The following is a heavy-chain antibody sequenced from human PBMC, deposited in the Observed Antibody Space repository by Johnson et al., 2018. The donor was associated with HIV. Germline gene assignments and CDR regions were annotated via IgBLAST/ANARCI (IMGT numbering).Heavy chain of an antibody. D-gene: IGHD3-10*01. Sequence: VQLVESGGGLVQPGGSLRLSCAASGITFSSYWMSWVRQAPGKGLEWVANIQQDGSEKYYVDSVKGRFTISRDNSKNTLYLQMNSLRAEDTAAYFCAKGRSGGSGAFDIWGQGTVVTVSS. V-gene: IGHV3-7*02. CDR1: GITFSSYW. J-gene: IGHJ3*02. CDR2: IQQDGSEK. CDR3: AKGRSGGSGAFDI.